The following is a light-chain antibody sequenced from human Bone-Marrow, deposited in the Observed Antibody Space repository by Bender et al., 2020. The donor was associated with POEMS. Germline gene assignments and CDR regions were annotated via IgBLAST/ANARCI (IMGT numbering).Light chain of an antibody. J-gene: IGLJ3*02. Sequence: QSVLTQPSSASGTPGQRVTISCSGGSSNIGAHAVNWYQHLPGTAPKLLIYSSHRRPSEVPDRFYGSRSGTSASMAISGLQSEDEADYYCAVWDDSLNGWVFGGGTKLTVL. V-gene: IGLV1-44*01. CDR1: SSNIGAHA. CDR3: AVWDDSLNGWV. CDR2: SSH.